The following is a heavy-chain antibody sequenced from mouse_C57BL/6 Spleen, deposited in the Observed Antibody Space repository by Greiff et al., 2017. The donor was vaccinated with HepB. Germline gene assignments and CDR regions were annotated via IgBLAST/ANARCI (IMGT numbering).Heavy chain of an antibody. CDR3: ARGNWDGLNWYFDV. CDR1: GYTFTSYW. J-gene: IGHJ1*03. CDR2: IHPNSGST. D-gene: IGHD4-1*01. Sequence: QVQLQQPGAELVKPGASVKLSCKASGYTFTSYWMHWVKQRPGQGLEWIGMIHPNSGSTNYNEKFKSKATLTVDKSSSTAYMQLSSLTSEDSAVYYCARGNWDGLNWYFDVWGTGTTVTVSS. V-gene: IGHV1-64*01.